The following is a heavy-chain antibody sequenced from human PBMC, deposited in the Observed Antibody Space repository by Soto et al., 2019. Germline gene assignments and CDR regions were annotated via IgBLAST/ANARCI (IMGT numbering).Heavy chain of an antibody. Sequence: EVQLVESGGGLVQPGGSLRLSCAASGFTFSSYWMSWVRQAPGKGLEWVANIKQDGREKYYVDSVKGRFTISRDNAKNSLYLQMNSLRAEDTAVYYCARVTSYCSSTSCYPYYFDYWGQGTLVTVSS. D-gene: IGHD2-2*01. J-gene: IGHJ4*02. V-gene: IGHV3-7*03. CDR3: ARVTSYCSSTSCYPYYFDY. CDR2: IKQDGREK. CDR1: GFTFSSYW.